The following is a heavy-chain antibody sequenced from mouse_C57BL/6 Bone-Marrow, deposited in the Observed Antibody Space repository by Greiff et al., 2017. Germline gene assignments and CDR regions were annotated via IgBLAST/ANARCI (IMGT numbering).Heavy chain of an antibody. CDR3: TRGAPYGSSSFDY. CDR2: IDPETGGT. D-gene: IGHD1-1*01. V-gene: IGHV1-15*01. J-gene: IGHJ2*01. CDR1: GYTFTDYE. Sequence: VQLQQSGAELVRPGASVTLSCTASGYTFTDYEMHWVKQTPVHGLEWIGAIDPETGGTAYNQKFKGKAILTADKSSSTAYMELRSLTSEDSAVYYCTRGAPYGSSSFDYWGQGTTLTVSS.